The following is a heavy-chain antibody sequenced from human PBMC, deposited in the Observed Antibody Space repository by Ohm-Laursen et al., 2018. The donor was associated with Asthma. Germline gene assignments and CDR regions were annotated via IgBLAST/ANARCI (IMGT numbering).Heavy chain of an antibody. V-gene: IGHV3-23*01. Sequence: SLRLSCSASGFAFSSSPMTWVRQAPGKGLEWVSAISNGGDTYYSDSVKGRFTISRDNSKNTLYLQMNRLRADDTAVYYCTKALFEPTGPWGQGTLVTVSS. CDR2: ISNGGDT. J-gene: IGHJ5*02. CDR1: GFAFSSSP. CDR3: TKALFEPTGP.